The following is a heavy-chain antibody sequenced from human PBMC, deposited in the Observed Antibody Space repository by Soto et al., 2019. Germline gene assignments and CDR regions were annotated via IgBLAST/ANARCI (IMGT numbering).Heavy chain of an antibody. J-gene: IGHJ6*02. V-gene: IGHV1-69*01. CDR2: IIPIFGTA. Sequence: QVQLVQSGAEVKKPGSSVKVSCKASGGTFSSYAISWVRQAPGQGLEWMGGIIPIFGTANYAQKFQGRVTITADESTSTVYMELSSLRSEDTAVYYCARGRAVAGRGYYYYGMDVWGQGTTVTVSS. CDR1: GGTFSSYA. CDR3: ARGRAVAGRGYYYYGMDV. D-gene: IGHD6-19*01.